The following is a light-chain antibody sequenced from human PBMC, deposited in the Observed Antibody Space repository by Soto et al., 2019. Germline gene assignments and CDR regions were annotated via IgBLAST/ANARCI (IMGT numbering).Light chain of an antibody. Sequence: QSVLTQPASVSGSPGQSITISCTGTSSDVGGYNYVSWYQQHPGKAPKLMIYDVSNRPSGVSNRFSGSKSGNTASLTISGLQAEDEADYHCSSYTSSSTYVSGTGTKVTIL. V-gene: IGLV2-14*01. CDR1: SSDVGGYNY. J-gene: IGLJ1*01. CDR2: DVS. CDR3: SSYTSSSTYV.